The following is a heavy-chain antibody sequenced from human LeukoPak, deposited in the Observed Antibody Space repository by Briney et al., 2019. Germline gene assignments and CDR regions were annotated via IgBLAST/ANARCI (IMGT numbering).Heavy chain of an antibody. CDR1: GYTFTGYY. Sequence: ASVKVSCKASGYTFTGYYMHWVRQAPGQGLEWMGWINPNSGGTNYAQKFQGRVTMTRDTSISTAYMELSRLRSDDPAVYYCARASKNYCSGGSCIFYFDYWGQGTLVTVSS. J-gene: IGHJ4*02. CDR2: INPNSGGT. D-gene: IGHD2-15*01. CDR3: ARASKNYCSGGSCIFYFDY. V-gene: IGHV1-2*02.